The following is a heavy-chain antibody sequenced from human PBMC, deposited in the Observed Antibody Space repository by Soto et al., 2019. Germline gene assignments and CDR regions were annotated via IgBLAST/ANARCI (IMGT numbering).Heavy chain of an antibody. V-gene: IGHV4-34*01. J-gene: IGHJ5*02. D-gene: IGHD3-3*01. CDR2: INHTGGT. CDR3: ATRITVFGLLIPPFDP. Sequence: PSETLSLTCAVYGGSVNGYYWNWIRQPPGKGLEWIGEINHTGGTHYNPSLKSRVTMSVDTSKNQFSLRLSSVTAADTAIYYCATRITVFGLLIPPFDPWGQGTQVNVPP. CDR1: GGSVNGYY.